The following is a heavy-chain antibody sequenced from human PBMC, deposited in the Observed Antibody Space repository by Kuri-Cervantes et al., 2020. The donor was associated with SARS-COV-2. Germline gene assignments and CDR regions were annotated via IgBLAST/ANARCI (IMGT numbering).Heavy chain of an antibody. Sequence: GGSLRLSCAASGFTFSSYGMHWVRQAPGEGLEWVALISHDGNNKYYVDSVKGRFTISRDNSKNSLYLQMNSLRAEDTAVYYCAKERCSGGSCYLFDYWGQGTLVTVSS. CDR2: ISHDGNNK. V-gene: IGHV3-30*18. CDR1: GFTFSSYG. J-gene: IGHJ4*02. CDR3: AKERCSGGSCYLFDY. D-gene: IGHD2-15*01.